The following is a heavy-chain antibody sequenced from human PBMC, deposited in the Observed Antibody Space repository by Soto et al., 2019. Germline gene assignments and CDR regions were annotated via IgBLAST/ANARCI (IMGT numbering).Heavy chain of an antibody. CDR2: ISYDGSNK. Sequence: GGSLRLSCAASGFTFSSYGMHWVRQAPGKGLEWVAVISYDGSNKYYADSVKGRFTISRDNSKNTLYLQMNSLRAEDTAVYYCAKDAYCSGGSCYFSAGGSFDYWGQGTLVTVSS. CDR3: AKDAYCSGGSCYFSAGGSFDY. CDR1: GFTFSSYG. V-gene: IGHV3-30*18. J-gene: IGHJ4*02. D-gene: IGHD2-15*01.